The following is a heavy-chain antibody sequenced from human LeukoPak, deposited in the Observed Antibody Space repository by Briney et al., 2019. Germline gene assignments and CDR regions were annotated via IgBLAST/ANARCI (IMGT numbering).Heavy chain of an antibody. V-gene: IGHV3-33*01. J-gene: IGHJ4*02. D-gene: IGHD6-19*01. CDR1: GFTFSSYD. CDR2: IWYDGSNE. Sequence: PGGSLRLSCAASGFTFSSYDMHWVRQAPGKGLEWVAIIWYDGSNEYYADSVKGRFTISRDNSKNTLYLQMNSLRAEDTAVYYCAREPGDSSGWSEWGQGTLVTVSS. CDR3: AREPGDSSGWSE.